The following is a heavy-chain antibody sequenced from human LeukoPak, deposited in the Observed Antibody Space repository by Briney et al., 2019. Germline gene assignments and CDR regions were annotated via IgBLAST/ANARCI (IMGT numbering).Heavy chain of an antibody. V-gene: IGHV4-39*07. CDR1: GGSISSGGYY. J-gene: IGHJ5*02. CDR2: IYHSGST. Sequence: SETLSLTCTVPGGSISSGGYYWSWIRQPPGKGLEWIGEIYHSGSTNYNPSLKSRVTISVDKSKNQFSLKLSSVTAADTAVYYCARGKRSSSWYGNWFDPWGQGTLVTVSS. D-gene: IGHD6-13*01. CDR3: ARGKRSSSWYGNWFDP.